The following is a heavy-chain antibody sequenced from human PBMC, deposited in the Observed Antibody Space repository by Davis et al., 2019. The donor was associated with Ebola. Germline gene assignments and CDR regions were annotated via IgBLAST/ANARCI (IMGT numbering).Heavy chain of an antibody. CDR2: SNSDGRII. CDR1: GFTFSKYW. CDR3: AKDRWGYSSGWFDP. J-gene: IGHJ5*02. Sequence: HTGGSLRLSCAASGFTFSKYWMHWVRQAPGKGLVWVARSNSDGRIISYADSVKGRFTISRDNAKNTLYLQMNNLRAEDTAVYYCAKDRWGYSSGWFDPWGQGTLVTVSS. D-gene: IGHD5-18*01. V-gene: IGHV3-74*01.